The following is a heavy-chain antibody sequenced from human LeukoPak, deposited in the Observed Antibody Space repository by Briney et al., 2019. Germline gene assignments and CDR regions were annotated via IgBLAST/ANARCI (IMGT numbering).Heavy chain of an antibody. V-gene: IGHV3-30*02. CDR2: IRSNGRDK. J-gene: IGHJ6*03. D-gene: IGHD2-15*01. CDR1: GFTFSRHG. Sequence: PGGSLRLSCAASGFTFSRHGMHWVRQAPGKVLEWVAFIRSNGRDKNYADSVTDRLTIARDTSENTPYLQMNSLRPDDTAVYYCAKGSYYCSDKWPQYYYYMDVWGKGTTVIVSS. CDR3: AKGSYYCSDKWPQYYYYMDV.